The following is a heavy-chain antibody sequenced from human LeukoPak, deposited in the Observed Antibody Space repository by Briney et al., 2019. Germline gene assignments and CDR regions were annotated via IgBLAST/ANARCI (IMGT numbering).Heavy chain of an antibody. D-gene: IGHD4-17*01. V-gene: IGHV3-23*01. CDR1: GFTFSSYV. Sequence: QTGGSLRLSCAASGFTFSSYVMSWVRQAPGKGLEWVSGISGSGGSTYYADSVKGRFTISRDNSKNTLYLRMNSLRAEDTAVYYCAITHGDYVLSGAFDIWGQGTMLTVSS. J-gene: IGHJ3*02. CDR2: ISGSGGST. CDR3: AITHGDYVLSGAFDI.